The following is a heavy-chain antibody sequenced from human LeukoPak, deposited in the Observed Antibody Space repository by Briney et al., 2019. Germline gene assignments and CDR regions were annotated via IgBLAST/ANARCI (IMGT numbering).Heavy chain of an antibody. J-gene: IGHJ4*02. Sequence: HAGRSLRLSCAASGFTFDVYAMHWARLDPGECLECVSGISLNSGSIDYADSEKVRLSISRDNANNSLYLQMNSMRAEDTALYYCAKDVRDGYNYDYFDYWGQGTLVTVSS. CDR2: ISLNSGSI. CDR1: GFTFDVYA. D-gene: IGHD5-24*01. CDR3: AKDVRDGYNYDYFDY. V-gene: IGHV3-9*01.